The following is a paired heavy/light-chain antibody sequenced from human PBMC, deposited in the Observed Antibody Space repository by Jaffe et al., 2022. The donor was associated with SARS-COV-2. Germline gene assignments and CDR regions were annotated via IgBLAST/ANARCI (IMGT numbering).Heavy chain of an antibody. Sequence: QVQLVQSGAEVKKPGASVKVSCKASGYTFTGYYMHWVRQAPGQGLEWMGWINPNSGGTNYAQKFQGRVTMTRDTSISTAYMELSRLRSDDTAVYYCARGPIVVVPGTGYYYYYGMDVWGQGTTVTVSS. D-gene: IGHD2-2*01. J-gene: IGHJ6*02. CDR3: ARGPIVVVPGTGYYYYYGMDV. CDR1: GYTFTGYY. V-gene: IGHV1-2*02. CDR2: INPNSGGT.
Light chain of an antibody. CDR1: QSVSSSY. V-gene: IGKV3-20*01. Sequence: EIVLTQSPGTLSLSPGERATLSCRASQSVSSSYLAWYQQKPGQAPRLLIYGASSRATGIPDRFSGSGSGTDFTLTISRLEPEDFAVYYCQQYGSSAWTFGQGTKVEIK. CDR3: QQYGSSAWT. CDR2: GAS. J-gene: IGKJ1*01.